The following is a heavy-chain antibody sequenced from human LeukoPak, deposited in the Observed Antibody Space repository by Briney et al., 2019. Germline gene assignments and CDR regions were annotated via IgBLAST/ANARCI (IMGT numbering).Heavy chain of an antibody. CDR2: ISAYNGNT. D-gene: IGHD2-21*02. Sequence: GASVKVSCKASGYTLTSYGISWVRQAPGQGLEWMGWISAYNGNTNYAQKLQGRVTMTTDTSTGTAYMELRSLRSDATAVYYCARVGITLGQVVTAMSYWGQGTLVTVSS. CDR1: GYTLTSYG. CDR3: ARVGITLGQVVTAMSY. J-gene: IGHJ4*02. V-gene: IGHV1-18*01.